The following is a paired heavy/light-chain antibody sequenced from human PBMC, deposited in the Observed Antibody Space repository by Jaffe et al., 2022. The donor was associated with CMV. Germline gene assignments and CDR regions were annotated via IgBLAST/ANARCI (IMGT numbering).Heavy chain of an antibody. CDR3: ARWNYDSSGYYLFFDH. CDR1: GGSISSSSYY. V-gene: IGHV4-39*01. CDR2: IYYSGST. D-gene: IGHD3-22*01. Sequence: QLQLQESGPGLVKPSETLSLTCTVSGGSISSSSYYWGWIRQPPGKGLEWIGSIYYSGSTSYIPSLKSRVTISVDTSKNQFSLKLSSVTAADTAVYYCARWNYDSSGYYLFFDHWGQGTLVTVSS. J-gene: IGHJ4*02.
Light chain of an antibody. CDR2: AAS. V-gene: IGKV1-39*01. CDR3: QQSYSTLGA. J-gene: IGKJ4*01. CDR1: QTISSY. Sequence: DIQMTQSPSSLSASVGDRVTITCRASQTISSYLNWYQQQPGKAPKLLIYAASSLQSGVPSRFSGSGSGTDFTLTISSLQPEDFATYYCQQSYSTLGAFGGGTKVEI.